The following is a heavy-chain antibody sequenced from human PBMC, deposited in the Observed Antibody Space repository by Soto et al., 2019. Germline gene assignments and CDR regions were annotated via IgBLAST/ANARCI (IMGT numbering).Heavy chain of an antibody. Sequence: SVKVSCKASGCTFSSYAISWVRQAPGQGLEWMGGIIPIFGTANYAQKFQGRVTITADESTSTAYMELSSLRSEDTAVYYCARGPWNGVYYGMDVWGQGTTVTVSS. CDR3: ARGPWNGVYYGMDV. CDR1: GCTFSSYA. D-gene: IGHD1-1*01. CDR2: IIPIFGTA. J-gene: IGHJ6*02. V-gene: IGHV1-69*13.